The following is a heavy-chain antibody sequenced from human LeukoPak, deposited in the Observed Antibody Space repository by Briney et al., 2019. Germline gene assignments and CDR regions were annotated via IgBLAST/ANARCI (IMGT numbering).Heavy chain of an antibody. CDR1: GFTFSSYA. J-gene: IGHJ4*02. D-gene: IGHD6-13*01. CDR2: ISYDGSNK. CDR3: ARGRIAAAALDY. Sequence: GGSLRLSCAASGFTFSSYAMHWVRQAPGKGLEWVAVISYDGSNKYYADSVKGRFTISRDNSKNTLYLQMNSLRAEDTAVYYCARGRIAAAALDYWGQGTLVTVTS. V-gene: IGHV3-30-3*01.